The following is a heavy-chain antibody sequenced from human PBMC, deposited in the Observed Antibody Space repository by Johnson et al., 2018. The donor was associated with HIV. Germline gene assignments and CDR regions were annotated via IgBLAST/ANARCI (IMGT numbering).Heavy chain of an antibody. CDR3: AKGPNGQLDDAFHI. V-gene: IGHV3-30*18. J-gene: IGHJ3*02. D-gene: IGHD6-6*01. Sequence: QVQLVESGGGVVQPGRSLRLSCAASGFTFSSYCMHWVRQAPGQGLEWVAVISYDGSNNYYADSVKGRFTIASDNSKNTLYLQMNSLGAEDTAAYYCAKGPNGQLDDAFHIWGQGTMVTVSS. CDR2: ISYDGSNN. CDR1: GFTFSSYC.